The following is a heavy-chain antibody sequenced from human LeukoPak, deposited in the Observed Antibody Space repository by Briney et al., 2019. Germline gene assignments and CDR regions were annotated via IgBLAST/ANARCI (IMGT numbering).Heavy chain of an antibody. V-gene: IGHV3-30*18. J-gene: IGHJ4*02. D-gene: IGHD2-21*02. CDR3: AKDGCGGDCNDLDY. CDR1: GFTFSSYD. CDR2: ISHDGRNE. Sequence: QTGRSLRLSCAASGFTFSSYDMHWVRQAPGKGLEWVTLISHDGRNEYYADSVKGRFTISRDNSKNTLSLQMNSLRAEDTAVYYCAKDGCGGDCNDLDYWGQGTLVTVSS.